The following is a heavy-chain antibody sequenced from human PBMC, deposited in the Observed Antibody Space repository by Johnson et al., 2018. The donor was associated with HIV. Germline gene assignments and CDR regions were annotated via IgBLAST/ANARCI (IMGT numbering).Heavy chain of an antibody. CDR2: ISDDGRSK. Sequence: QVQLVESGGGVVQPGRSLRISCAASGFTLSRYAMHWVRQAPGKGLDWVAVISDDGRSKYYADSVKGRFTISRDNSKNTLYLQMNRLRTDDTAVYYCARDRAEVDDPNDAFDIWGQVTVVTVSS. J-gene: IGHJ3*02. CDR3: ARDRAEVDDPNDAFDI. CDR1: GFTLSRYA. D-gene: IGHD1-1*01. V-gene: IGHV3-30*04.